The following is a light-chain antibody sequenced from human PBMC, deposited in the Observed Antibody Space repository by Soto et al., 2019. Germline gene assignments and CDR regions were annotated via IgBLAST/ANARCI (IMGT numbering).Light chain of an antibody. V-gene: IGLV2-14*01. CDR3: SSYTSSGTLGVV. CDR1: SSDVGGYNY. Sequence: QSALTQPASVSGSPGQSITISCTGTSSDVGGYNYVSWYQQHPGKAPKLMIYDVSTRPSGASNRFSGSKSGNTAALTISGLQAEDEADYYCSSYTSSGTLGVVFGGGTKLTVL. CDR2: DVS. J-gene: IGLJ2*01.